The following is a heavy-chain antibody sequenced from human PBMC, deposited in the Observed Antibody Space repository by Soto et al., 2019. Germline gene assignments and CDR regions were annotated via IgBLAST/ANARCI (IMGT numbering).Heavy chain of an antibody. CDR3: ATMGTPATGLYYFDY. CDR1: GGDLSSGNYY. D-gene: IGHD2-15*01. Sequence: SETLSLTCPVSGGDLSSGNYYWGWIRQPPGKGLEWIGLISYSGSAYYNPSLKSRVTISVDTSKNQFSLNLSFVTAADTAVYYCATMGTPATGLYYFDYWGQGTLVTVSS. V-gene: IGHV4-30-4*01. J-gene: IGHJ4*02. CDR2: ISYSGSA.